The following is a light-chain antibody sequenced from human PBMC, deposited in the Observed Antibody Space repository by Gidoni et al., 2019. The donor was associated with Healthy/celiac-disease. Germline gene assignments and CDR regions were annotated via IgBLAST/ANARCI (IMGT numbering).Light chain of an antibody. Sequence: QSALTQPPSASGSPGQSVPISCTGTSSDVGGYNYVSWYQQHPGKAPKLMIYEVSNRPSGVPDRFSASKSGNTASLTVSGLQAEDEADYYCSSYAGSYKLVFGGGTKLTVL. J-gene: IGLJ2*01. CDR2: EVS. CDR3: SSYAGSYKLV. V-gene: IGLV2-8*01. CDR1: SSDVGGYNY.